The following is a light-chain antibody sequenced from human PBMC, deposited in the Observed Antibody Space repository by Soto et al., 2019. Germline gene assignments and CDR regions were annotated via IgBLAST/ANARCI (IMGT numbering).Light chain of an antibody. J-gene: IGKJ1*01. Sequence: IVMTQSPATLSVSPGERATLSCRASQSISSNLAWYQQKPGPAPRLLIYGASTRATGIPARFSGSGSVTEFTLIISNLQSEDFAVYYCQQYDNWPPPWTFGQGTKVEI. V-gene: IGKV3-15*01. CDR3: QQYDNWPPPWT. CDR1: QSISSN. CDR2: GAS.